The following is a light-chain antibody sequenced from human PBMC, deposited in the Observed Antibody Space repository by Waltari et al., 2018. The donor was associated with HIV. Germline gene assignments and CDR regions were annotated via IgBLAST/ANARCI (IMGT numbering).Light chain of an antibody. CDR1: ELPSQP. J-gene: IGLJ2*01. Sequence: SYELTQPPSVSVSPGLTADIHCSGDELPSQPGHWYQPKPGQAPVLVIYKDRKRPSGIPQRFSGSTSGTSVTLTIRGVQAEDEADYYCQSTDNSGTHVVFGGGTKLTVL. CDR2: KDR. V-gene: IGLV3-25*03. CDR3: QSTDNSGTHVV.